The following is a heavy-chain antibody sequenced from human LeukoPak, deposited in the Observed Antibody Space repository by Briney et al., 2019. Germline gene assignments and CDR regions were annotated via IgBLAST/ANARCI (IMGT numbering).Heavy chain of an antibody. CDR2: IEEDGSQQ. D-gene: IGHD6-19*01. J-gene: IGHJ4*02. V-gene: IGHV3-7*01. CDR1: GFSFSSYW. CDR3: ASSPIAVALPSY. Sequence: GGSLRLSCAASGFSFSSYWMSCVRQAPGKGLEWVANIEEDGSQQFYVDSVKGRFTISRDNAKKSLYLQMNSLRVEDTGVYYCASSPIAVALPSYWGQGTLVTVSS.